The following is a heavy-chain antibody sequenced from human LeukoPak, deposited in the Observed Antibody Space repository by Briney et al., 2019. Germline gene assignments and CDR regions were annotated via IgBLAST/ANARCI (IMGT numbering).Heavy chain of an antibody. CDR2: IYYSGST. D-gene: IGHD3-22*01. J-gene: IGHJ4*02. CDR1: GGSISSGGYY. V-gene: IGHV4-31*03. CDR3: ARAGESSGYYQRPRFDY. Sequence: SQTLSLTCTVSGGSISSGGYYWSWIRQHPGKGLEWIGYIYYSGSTYYNPSLKSRVTISVDTSKNQFSLKLSSMTAADTAVYYCARAGESSGYYQRPRFDYWGQGTLVTVSS.